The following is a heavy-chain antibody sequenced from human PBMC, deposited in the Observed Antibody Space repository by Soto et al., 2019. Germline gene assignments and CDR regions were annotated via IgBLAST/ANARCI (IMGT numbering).Heavy chain of an antibody. CDR3: ARGPSGDKVDY. D-gene: IGHD1-26*01. CDR1: GGSISSGGYD. V-gene: IGHV4-30-4*01. CDR2: IYNSGNT. J-gene: IGHJ4*02. Sequence: QVQLQESGPGLVEPSQTLSLTCTVSGGSISSGGYDWSWIRQPPGKDLEWIGHIYNSGNTYSNPSLKIXXTXSXVTSKNQFSLKLSSVTAADTAVYYCARGPSGDKVDYWGQGTLVTVSS.